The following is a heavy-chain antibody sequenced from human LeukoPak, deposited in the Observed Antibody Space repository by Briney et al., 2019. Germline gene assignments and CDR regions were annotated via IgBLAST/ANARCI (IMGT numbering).Heavy chain of an antibody. CDR1: GGTFSSFS. CDR2: IIPILGTA. J-gene: IGHJ4*02. D-gene: IGHD1-7*01. Sequence: ASVTVSCKASGGTFSSFSISWVRQAPGQGLEWMGGIIPILGTANYAQKFQGRVTITADESTSTAYMELSSLRSEDTAAYYCAREITGITIDWGQGTLVTVSS. CDR3: AREITGITID. V-gene: IGHV1-69*13.